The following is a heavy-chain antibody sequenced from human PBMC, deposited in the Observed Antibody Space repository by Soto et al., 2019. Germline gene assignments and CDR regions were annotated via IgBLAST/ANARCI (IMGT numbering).Heavy chain of an antibody. CDR2: IDYSGST. D-gene: IGHD5-12*01. CDR3: ARRIVATIYYFDY. V-gene: IGHV4-31*03. Sequence: QVQLQESGPGLVKPSQTLSLTCTVSGGSISSGGYYWSWIRQHPGKGLEWIAYIDYSGSTYYNPSPTSRVTISVDTSKNQFSLKLSSVTAADTAVYYCARRIVATIYYFDYWGQGTLVTVSS. J-gene: IGHJ4*02. CDR1: GGSISSGGYY.